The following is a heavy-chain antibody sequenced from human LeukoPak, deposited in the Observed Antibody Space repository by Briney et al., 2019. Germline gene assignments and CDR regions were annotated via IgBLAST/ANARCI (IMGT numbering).Heavy chain of an antibody. CDR2: IYYSGST. CDR3: ARHIPVRAVAGYNWFDP. D-gene: IGHD6-19*01. V-gene: IGHV4-59*08. Sequence: SETLSLTCTVSGGSISSYYWSWIRQPPGKGLEWIGYIYYSGSTNYNPSLKSRVTISVDTSKNQFSLKLSSVTAADTAVYYCARHIPVRAVAGYNWFDPWGQGTLVTVSS. CDR1: GGSISSYY. J-gene: IGHJ5*02.